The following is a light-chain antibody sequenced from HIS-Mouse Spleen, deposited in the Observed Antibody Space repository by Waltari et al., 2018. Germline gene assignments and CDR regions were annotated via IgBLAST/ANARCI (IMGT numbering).Light chain of an antibody. Sequence: QSALTQPPSASGSPGQSVTISCTGTSSAVGGYNYVSWYQQPPGKAPKLMIYDVSNRPSGVSNRFSGSKSGNTASLTISGLQAEDEADYYCSSYTSSSTYVFGTGTKVTVL. J-gene: IGLJ1*01. CDR1: SSAVGGYNY. CDR3: SSYTSSSTYV. CDR2: DVS. V-gene: IGLV2-14*03.